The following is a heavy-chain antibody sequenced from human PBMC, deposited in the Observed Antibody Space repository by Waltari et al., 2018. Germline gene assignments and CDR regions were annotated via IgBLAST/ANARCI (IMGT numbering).Heavy chain of an antibody. D-gene: IGHD3-16*01. Sequence: QLQLQESGPGLVKPSETLSLTCTVSGGSISSSSYYWGWIRQPPGKGLEWIGSIYYSGSTYYNPSLKSGVTISVDTSKNQFSLKLSSVTAADTAVYYCATLGASVEGDLRNPRGVDPWGQGTLVTVSS. V-gene: IGHV4-39*01. CDR3: ATLGASVEGDLRNPRGVDP. CDR1: GGSISSSSYY. CDR2: IYYSGST. J-gene: IGHJ5*02.